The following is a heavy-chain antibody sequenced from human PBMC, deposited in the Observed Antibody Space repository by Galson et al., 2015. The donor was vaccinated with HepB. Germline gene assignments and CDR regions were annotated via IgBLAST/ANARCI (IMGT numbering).Heavy chain of an antibody. Sequence: SLRLSCAAYGFTFSLYAMHWVRQAPGKGLEWVASISYDGRITYYADSVKGRFTISRDNSLNTLYLEMNSLRPEDTAVYYCARDPGLVVPAEYGMDVWGQGTTVIVSS. CDR3: ARDPGLVVPAEYGMDV. D-gene: IGHD2-15*01. J-gene: IGHJ6*02. V-gene: IGHV3-30*04. CDR2: ISYDGRIT. CDR1: GFTFSLYA.